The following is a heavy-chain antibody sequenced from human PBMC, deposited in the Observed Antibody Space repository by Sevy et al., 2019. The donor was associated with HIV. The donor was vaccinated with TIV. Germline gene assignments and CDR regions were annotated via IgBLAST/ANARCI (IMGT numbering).Heavy chain of an antibody. J-gene: IGHJ4*02. CDR3: SRETWYFAN. D-gene: IGHD6-13*01. CDR1: GYTFTAYH. V-gene: IGHV1-2*02. Sequence: ASVKVSCKTSGYTFTAYHMNWMRQAPGQGLEWMGWVYPNRGDAEYAQKFQGRVTMTTDTSINTVYMELSGLRSDDTAMYYCSRETWYFANWGQGTLVTVSS. CDR2: VYPNRGDA.